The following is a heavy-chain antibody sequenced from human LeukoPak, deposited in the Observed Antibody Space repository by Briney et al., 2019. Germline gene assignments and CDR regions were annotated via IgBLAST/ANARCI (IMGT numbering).Heavy chain of an antibody. CDR1: GGSISSYY. D-gene: IGHD2-2*02. CDR3: ARAVVPAAIIDY. V-gene: IGHV4-59*01. J-gene: IGHJ4*02. Sequence: PSETLSLTCTVSGGSISSYYWSWIRQPPGKGLEWIGYIYYSGSTNYNPSLKSRVTISVDTSKNQFSLKLSSVTAADTAVYYCARAVVPAAIIDYWGQGTLVTVSP. CDR2: IYYSGST.